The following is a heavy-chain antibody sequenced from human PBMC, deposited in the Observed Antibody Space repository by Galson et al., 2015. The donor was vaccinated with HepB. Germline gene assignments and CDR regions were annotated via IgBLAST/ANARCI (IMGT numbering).Heavy chain of an antibody. CDR2: ITPSGDNT. Sequence: SLRLSCAASGFTFRNYAMSWVRQAPGKGLEWVSAITPSGDNTYSADSVKGRFTISRDNSKNTLFLQKTGPTADDTAIYYCARVHPEYTGGWYRQALYYFDSWGQGTLVAVSS. D-gene: IGHD6-19*01. CDR3: ARVHPEYTGGWYRQALYYFDS. CDR1: GFTFRNYA. V-gene: IGHV3-23*01. J-gene: IGHJ4*02.